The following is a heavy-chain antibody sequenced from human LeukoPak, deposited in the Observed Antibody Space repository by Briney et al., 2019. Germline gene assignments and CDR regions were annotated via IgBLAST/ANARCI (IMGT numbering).Heavy chain of an antibody. Sequence: GGSLRLSCAASGFTFSDYYMSWIRQAPGKGLEWVSYISSSGSTIYYADSVKGRFTISRDNAKNSLYLQMNSLRDEDTAVYYCARLSGGSGSYPYYYGMDVWGQGTTVTVSS. D-gene: IGHD3-10*01. CDR1: GFTFSDYY. CDR2: ISSSGSTI. CDR3: ARLSGGSGSYPYYYGMDV. V-gene: IGHV3-11*04. J-gene: IGHJ6*02.